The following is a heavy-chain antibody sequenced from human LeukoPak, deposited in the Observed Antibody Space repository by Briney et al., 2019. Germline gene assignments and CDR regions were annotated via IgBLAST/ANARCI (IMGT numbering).Heavy chain of an antibody. CDR1: GGSISSGGYY. J-gene: IGHJ4*02. V-gene: IGHV4-31*03. CDR2: IYYSGST. Sequence: SETLSLTCTVSGGSISSGGYYWSWIRQHPGKGLEWIGYIYYSGSTYYNPSLKSRVTISVDTSKNQFSLKLGSVTAADTAVYYCASVDYGSGSYLSYWGQGTLVTVSS. D-gene: IGHD3-10*01. CDR3: ASVDYGSGSYLSY.